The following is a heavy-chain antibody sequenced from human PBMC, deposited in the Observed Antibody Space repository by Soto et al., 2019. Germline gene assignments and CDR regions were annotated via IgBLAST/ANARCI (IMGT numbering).Heavy chain of an antibody. CDR3: ARLATVGPPRDACDL. J-gene: IGHJ3*01. CDR2: INPTDSYP. Sequence: GESLKISCKGAGYSFTSYWISWERQLPGTVLEWMWMINPTDSYPNSRPSLQGHVSTSADNFISTACLQWSSLKASDNAMYYCARLATVGPPRDACDLWSQGTIVTVSS. CDR1: GYSFTSYW. V-gene: IGHV5-10-1*01. D-gene: IGHD4-4*01.